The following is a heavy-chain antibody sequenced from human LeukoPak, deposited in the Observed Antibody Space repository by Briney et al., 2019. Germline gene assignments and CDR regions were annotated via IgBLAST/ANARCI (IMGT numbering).Heavy chain of an antibody. CDR3: ARDKIVGATKNDY. CDR1: GFTFSSYA. D-gene: IGHD1-26*01. Sequence: GGSLRLSCAASGFTFSSYAMSWVRQAPGKGLKWVSTISGSGGSTYYADSVKGRFTISRDNAQNSLYLHMNSLRAEDTAVYYCARDKIVGATKNDYWGQGILVTVSS. CDR2: ISGSGGST. J-gene: IGHJ4*02. V-gene: IGHV3-23*01.